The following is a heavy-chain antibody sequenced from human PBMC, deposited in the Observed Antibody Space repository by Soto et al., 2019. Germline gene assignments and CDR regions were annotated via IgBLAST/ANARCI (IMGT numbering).Heavy chain of an antibody. D-gene: IGHD6-19*01. CDR2: ISGSGGST. CDR3: AKPRQEQWLVYVEQIDAFDI. J-gene: IGHJ3*02. Sequence: GGSLRLSCAASGFTFSSYAMSWVRQAPGKGLEWVSAISGSGGSTYYADSVKGRFTISRDNSKNTLYLQMNSLRAEDTAVYYCAKPRQEQWLVYVEQIDAFDIWGQGTMVTVSS. CDR1: GFTFSSYA. V-gene: IGHV3-23*01.